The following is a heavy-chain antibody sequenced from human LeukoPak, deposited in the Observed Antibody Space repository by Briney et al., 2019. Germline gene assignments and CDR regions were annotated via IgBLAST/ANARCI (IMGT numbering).Heavy chain of an antibody. J-gene: IGHJ4*02. CDR2: INSGGSII. V-gene: IGHV3-48*03. D-gene: IGHD3-22*01. Sequence: GGSLRLSCAASGFTFSNYEMNWLRQAPGKGLEWVSYINSGGSIIYYTDSVKGRFTISRDNAKNSLYLQMNSLRAEDTAVYYCARDGDRGYYDSSGLQDYWGQGTLVTVSS. CDR3: ARDGDRGYYDSSGLQDY. CDR1: GFTFSNYE.